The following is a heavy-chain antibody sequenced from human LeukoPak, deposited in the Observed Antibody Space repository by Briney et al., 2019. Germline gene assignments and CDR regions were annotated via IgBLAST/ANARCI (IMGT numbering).Heavy chain of an antibody. Sequence: SETLSLTCAVYGGSFSGYYWSWIRQPPGKGLEWIGEINHSGSTNYNPSLKSRVTISVDTSKNQFSLKLSSVTAADTAVYYCARDRAPASSARRYCSGGSCYSGLVSSGYHYFDYWGQGTLVTVSS. CDR1: GGSFSGYY. CDR3: ARDRAPASSARRYCSGGSCYSGLVSSGYHYFDY. J-gene: IGHJ4*02. V-gene: IGHV4-34*01. D-gene: IGHD2-15*01. CDR2: INHSGST.